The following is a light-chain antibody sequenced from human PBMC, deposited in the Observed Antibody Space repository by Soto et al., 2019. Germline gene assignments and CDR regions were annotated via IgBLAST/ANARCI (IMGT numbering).Light chain of an antibody. CDR3: QQSYSIPWT. CDR1: QTINNK. CDR2: AAS. Sequence: DIQMTQSPSTLSASVGDRVTITCRASQTINNKLAWYQKKPGKAPKVLIYAASSLQSGVPSRFSGSGSGTDFTLTISSLQPEDFATYYCQQSYSIPWTFGQGTKVEIK. V-gene: IGKV1-39*01. J-gene: IGKJ1*01.